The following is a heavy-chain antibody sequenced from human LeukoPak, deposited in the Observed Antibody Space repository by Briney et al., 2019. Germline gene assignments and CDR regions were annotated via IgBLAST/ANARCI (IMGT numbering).Heavy chain of an antibody. J-gene: IGHJ4*02. CDR2: LTGSGGNT. D-gene: IGHD1-26*01. CDR3: AKSRVGYDY. V-gene: IGHV3-23*01. Sequence: GGSLRLACAASGFTFSSYVMSWVRQAPGQGLEWVSTLTGSGGNTYYADSVKGRFTLSRDNSKNTLYLQMNSLRAEDTAVYYCAKSRVGYDYWGQGTLVTVSS. CDR1: GFTFSSYV.